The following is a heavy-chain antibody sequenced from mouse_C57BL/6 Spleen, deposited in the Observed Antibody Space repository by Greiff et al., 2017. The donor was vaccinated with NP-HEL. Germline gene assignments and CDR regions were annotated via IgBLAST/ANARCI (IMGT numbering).Heavy chain of an antibody. CDR3: ASPAYYSNYVLFAY. D-gene: IGHD2-5*01. CDR1: GYAFSSSW. J-gene: IGHJ3*01. V-gene: IGHV1-82*01. CDR2: IYPGDGDT. Sequence: VKLMESGPELVKPGASVKISCKASGYAFSSSWMNWVKQRPGKGLEWIGRIYPGDGDTNYNGKFKGKATLTADKSSSTAYMQLSRLTSDDSAVYFGASPAYYSNYVLFAYWGQGTLVTVSA.